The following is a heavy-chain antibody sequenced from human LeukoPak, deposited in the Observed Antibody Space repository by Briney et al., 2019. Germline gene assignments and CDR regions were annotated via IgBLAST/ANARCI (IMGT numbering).Heavy chain of an antibody. J-gene: IGHJ4*02. CDR1: GFIFSSYG. CDR3: ARDRPWKPGIAVAGKDY. D-gene: IGHD6-19*01. V-gene: IGHV3-30*19. CDR2: ISYDGSNK. Sequence: GGSLRLSCAASGFIFSSYGMHWVRQAPGKGLEWVAVISYDGSNKYYADSVKGRFTISRDNSKNTLYLQMNSLRAEDTAVYYCARDRPWKPGIAVAGKDYWGQGTLVTVSS.